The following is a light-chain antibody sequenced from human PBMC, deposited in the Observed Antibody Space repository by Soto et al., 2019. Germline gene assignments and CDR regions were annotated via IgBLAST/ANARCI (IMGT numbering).Light chain of an antibody. V-gene: IGKV1-33*01. CDR3: QQYDSRVYT. CDR1: QYITRS. J-gene: IGKJ2*01. CDR2: EGS. Sequence: IQMTQSPSSLSASVGDRVTFTCQATQYITRSLNWYQQKPGRAPKLLIYEGSLLETGVQSRFRGSGSGTDFTFTITNLQPEDGATYYCQQYDSRVYTFGQGTKVEIK.